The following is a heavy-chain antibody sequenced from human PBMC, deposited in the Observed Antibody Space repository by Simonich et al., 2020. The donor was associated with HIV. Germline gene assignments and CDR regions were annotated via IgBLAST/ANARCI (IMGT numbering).Heavy chain of an antibody. Sequence: EVQLVESGGALVQPGGSLRLSCAASGFTFSSYWMHWVRQAPGKGLGWVARISRDGSSTSYADSVKGRFTISRDNAKNTLYLQMNSLRAEDTGVYYYARASGFDPWGQGTLVTVSS. V-gene: IGHV3-74*01. CDR2: ISRDGSST. CDR1: GFTFSSYW. CDR3: ARASGFDP. J-gene: IGHJ5*02.